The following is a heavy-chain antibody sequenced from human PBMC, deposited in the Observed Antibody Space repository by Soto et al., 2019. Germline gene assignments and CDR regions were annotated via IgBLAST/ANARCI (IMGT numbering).Heavy chain of an antibody. CDR3: ARDVRYSSSWYDY. CDR1: GFTFSSYW. J-gene: IGHJ4*02. V-gene: IGHV3-7*03. CDR2: IKQDGSEK. Sequence: GGSLRLSCAASGFTFSSYWMSWVRQAPGKGLEWVANIKQDGSEKYYVDSVKGRFTISRDNAKNSLYLQMNSLRAEDTAVYYCARDVRYSSSWYDYWGQGTLVTVSS. D-gene: IGHD6-13*01.